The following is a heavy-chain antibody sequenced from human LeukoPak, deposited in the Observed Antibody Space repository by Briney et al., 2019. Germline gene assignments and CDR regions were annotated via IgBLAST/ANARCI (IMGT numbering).Heavy chain of an antibody. CDR1: GFTFSSYA. CDR3: AKDHKQLGNYYYYYMDV. V-gene: IGHV3-23*01. Sequence: GGSLRLSCAASGFTFSSYAMSWVRQAPGKGLEWVSAISGSGGSTYYADSVKGRFTISRDNSKNTLYLQMNSLRAEDTAVYYCAKDHKQLGNYYYYYMDVWGKGTTVTVSS. D-gene: IGHD6-6*01. J-gene: IGHJ6*03. CDR2: ISGSGGST.